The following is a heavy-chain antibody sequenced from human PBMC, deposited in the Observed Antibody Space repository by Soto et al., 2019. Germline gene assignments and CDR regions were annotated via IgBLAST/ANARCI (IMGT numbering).Heavy chain of an antibody. CDR2: TSNSGST. Sequence: QVQLQESGPGLVQPSQTLSLTCTVSGGYITSSGYYWRWIRQHPGEGLEWIGFTSNSGSTSYNPSLKSRGTISVDTSSNQFSLNLKSVTAADTAVYYCARGGGSTKVDYWGQGTLVTVSP. CDR3: ARGGGSTKVDY. V-gene: IGHV4-31*03. CDR1: GGYITSSGYY. J-gene: IGHJ4*02. D-gene: IGHD2-2*01.